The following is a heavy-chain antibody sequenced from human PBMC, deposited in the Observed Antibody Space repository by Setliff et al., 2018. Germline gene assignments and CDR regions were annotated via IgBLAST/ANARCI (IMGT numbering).Heavy chain of an antibody. D-gene: IGHD1-26*01. V-gene: IGHV3-7*03. CDR1: GFTFSHFW. CDR2: IKPDGTEG. CDR3: ARDRGGATTRDL. J-gene: IGHJ5*02. Sequence: QSGGSLRLSCAASGFTFSHFWMGWVRQAPGKGLEWVANIKPDGTEGYYVDSVKGRFTISRDNAKNSLYLQMNTLRAEDTAVYYCARDRGGATTRDLWGQGTLVTVS.